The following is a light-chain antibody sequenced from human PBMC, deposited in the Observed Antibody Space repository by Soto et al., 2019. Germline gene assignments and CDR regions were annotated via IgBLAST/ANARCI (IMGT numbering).Light chain of an antibody. V-gene: IGLV1-51*01. J-gene: IGLJ2*01. Sequence: QSVLTQPPSVSAAPGQKVTISCSGSSSNIGNNYVFWYQQLTGTAPKLLIYDNDKRPSGIPDRFSGSKSGTSATLGITGLQTGDEAYYYCATWDRSLSVGVFGGGTQLTVL. CDR3: ATWDRSLSVGV. CDR1: SSNIGNNY. CDR2: DND.